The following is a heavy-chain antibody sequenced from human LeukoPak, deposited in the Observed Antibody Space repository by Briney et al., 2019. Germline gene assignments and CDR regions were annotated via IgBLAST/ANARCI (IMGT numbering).Heavy chain of an antibody. CDR2: INHSGST. CDR1: GGSFIGYY. V-gene: IGHV4-34*01. J-gene: IGHJ4*02. CDR3: AEGTQLGK. D-gene: IGHD7-27*01. Sequence: SETLSLTCAVYGGSFIGYYWSWIRQPPGKGLEWIGEINHSGSTNYNPSLKSRVTISVDTSKNQFSLKLSSVTAADTAVYYCAEGTQLGKWGQGTLVTVSS.